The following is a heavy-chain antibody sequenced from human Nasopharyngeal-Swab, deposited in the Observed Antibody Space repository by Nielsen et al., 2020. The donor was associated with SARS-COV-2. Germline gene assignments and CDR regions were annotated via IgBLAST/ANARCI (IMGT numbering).Heavy chain of an antibody. D-gene: IGHD2-15*01. Sequence: GESLKISCAASGFTFSDSAIHWVLQASGKGLEWFGRIIGKGNSYATAYAASVKGRFTISRDDSKNTAYLQMNSLITEDTAVYYCTRCGGSCYTGKDYWGQGTLVTVSS. V-gene: IGHV3-73*01. J-gene: IGHJ4*02. CDR2: IIGKGNSYAT. CDR1: GFTFSDSA. CDR3: TRCGGSCYTGKDY.